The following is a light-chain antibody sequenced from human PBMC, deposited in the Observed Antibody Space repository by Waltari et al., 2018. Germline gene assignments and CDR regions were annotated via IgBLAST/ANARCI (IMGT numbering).Light chain of an antibody. V-gene: IGKV3-20*01. CDR1: QSVSSSY. CDR3: QQYGSSPRT. Sequence: EIVLTQSPGTLSLSPGERDTLSCRASQSVSSSYLAWYQQKPGQAPRPLIYGASSRATGIQDRFSGSGSGTDFTLTISRLEPEDFAVYYCQQYGSSPRTFGQGTKVEIK. CDR2: GAS. J-gene: IGKJ1*01.